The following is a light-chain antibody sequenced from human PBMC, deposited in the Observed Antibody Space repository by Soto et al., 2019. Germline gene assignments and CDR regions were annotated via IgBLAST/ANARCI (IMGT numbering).Light chain of an antibody. Sequence: DIQMTQSPSSLSASVGDRVTITCQASQDINNYLNWYRHKPGKAPELLIYDASNLETGVPSRFSGGGSGTDFTFTISSLQPEDIATYYCQQYGNLLRTFDQGTKVEIK. J-gene: IGKJ1*01. CDR1: QDINNY. CDR3: QQYGNLLRT. V-gene: IGKV1-33*01. CDR2: DAS.